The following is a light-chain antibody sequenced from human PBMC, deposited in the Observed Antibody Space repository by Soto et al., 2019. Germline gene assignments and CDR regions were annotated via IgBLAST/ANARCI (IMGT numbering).Light chain of an antibody. V-gene: IGLV2-23*01. CDR3: CSYAGSSTSWV. CDR2: EDS. CDR1: SSDAGNYNF. Sequence: QSALTQPASVSGSPGQSITISCTGTSSDAGNYNFVSWYQQHPGKAPKVIIYEDSTRPSGVSNRISGSKSGNTASLTLSGLQADDEADYYCCSYAGSSTSWVFGGGTKLTVL. J-gene: IGLJ3*02.